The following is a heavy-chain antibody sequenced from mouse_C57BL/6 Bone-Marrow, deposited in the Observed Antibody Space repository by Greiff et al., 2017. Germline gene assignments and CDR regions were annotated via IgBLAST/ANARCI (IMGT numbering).Heavy chain of an antibody. CDR2: IDPENGDT. D-gene: IGHD1-1*01. Sequence: VQLQQSGAELVRPGASVKLSCTASGFNIKDDYMHWVKQRPEQGLEWIGWIDPENGDTEYASKFQGKATITADTSSNTAYLQLSSLTSEDTAVYYCTTSSYGSIFDYWGQGTTLTVSS. CDR3: TTSSYGSIFDY. CDR1: GFNIKDDY. V-gene: IGHV14-4*01. J-gene: IGHJ2*01.